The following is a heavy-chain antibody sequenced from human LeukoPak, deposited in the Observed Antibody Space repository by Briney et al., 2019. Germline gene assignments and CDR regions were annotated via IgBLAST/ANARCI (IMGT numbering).Heavy chain of an antibody. V-gene: IGHV4-59*08. D-gene: IGHD3-22*01. Sequence: SETLSLTCTVSGGSISSYYWSWIRQPPGKGLEWIGYIYYSGSTNYNPSLKSRVTISVDTSKNQFSLKLSSVTAADTAVYYCARHPIGGMDVWGQGTTVTVSS. J-gene: IGHJ6*02. CDR2: IYYSGST. CDR1: GGSISSYY. CDR3: ARHPIGGMDV.